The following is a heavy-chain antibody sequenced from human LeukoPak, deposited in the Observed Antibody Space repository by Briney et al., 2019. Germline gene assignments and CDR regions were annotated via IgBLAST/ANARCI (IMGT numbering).Heavy chain of an antibody. D-gene: IGHD1-26*01. CDR1: GGSISSSSYY. CDR2: IYYSGST. J-gene: IGHJ4*02. Sequence: PSETLSLTCTVSGGSISSSSYYWGWIRQPPGKGLEWIGSIYYSGSTYYNPSLKSRVTISVDTSKNQFSLKLSSVTAADTAVYYCARGPPGGELPNSARGHYFDYWGQGTLVTVSS. V-gene: IGHV4-39*01. CDR3: ARGPPGGELPNSARGHYFDY.